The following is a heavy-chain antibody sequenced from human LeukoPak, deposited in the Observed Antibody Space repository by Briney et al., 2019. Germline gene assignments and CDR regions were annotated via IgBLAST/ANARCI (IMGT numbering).Heavy chain of an antibody. Sequence: SVTVSCKASGGTFSSYAISWVRQAPGQGLEWMGGIIPIFGTANYAQKFQGRVTITADESTSTAYMELSSLRSEDTAVYYCAREDIVVVVAATLANNYYYGMDVWGQGTTVTVSS. CDR1: GGTFSSYA. V-gene: IGHV1-69*13. J-gene: IGHJ6*02. CDR2: IIPIFGTA. D-gene: IGHD2-15*01. CDR3: AREDIVVVVAATLANNYYYGMDV.